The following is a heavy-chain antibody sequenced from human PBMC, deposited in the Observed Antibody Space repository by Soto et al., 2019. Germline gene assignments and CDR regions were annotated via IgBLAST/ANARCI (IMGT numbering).Heavy chain of an antibody. V-gene: IGHV3-21*01. CDR1: GFTFSSYS. Sequence: EVQLVESGGGLVKPGGSLRLSCAPSGFTFSSYSMNWVRQAPGKGLEWVSSISSSSSYIYYADSVKGRFTISRDNAKNSLYLQMNSLRAEDTAVYYCARDLSGDYVFQHWGQGTLVTVSS. CDR2: ISSSSSYI. D-gene: IGHD4-17*01. CDR3: ARDLSGDYVFQH. J-gene: IGHJ1*01.